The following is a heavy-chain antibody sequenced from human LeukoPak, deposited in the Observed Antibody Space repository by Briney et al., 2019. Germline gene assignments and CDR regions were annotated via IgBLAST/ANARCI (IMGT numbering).Heavy chain of an antibody. CDR2: IKSKSAGGTT. CDR3: SSDCSATSCLPLGGLGNY. CDR1: GFTFSHYG. J-gene: IGHJ4*02. D-gene: IGHD2-2*01. Sequence: PGGSLRLSCSASGFTFSHYGMFWVRQAPGKGLEWVGRIKSKSAGGTTDYAAPVKGRFTVSRDDSTNTLYLQMNSLETEDTAVYYCSSDCSATSCLPLGGLGNYWGQGTLVTVSS. V-gene: IGHV3-15*01.